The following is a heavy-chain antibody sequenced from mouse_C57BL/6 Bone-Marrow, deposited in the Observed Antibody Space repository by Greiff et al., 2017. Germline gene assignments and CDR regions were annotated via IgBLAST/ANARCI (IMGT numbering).Heavy chain of an antibody. CDR3: AGYRFGWLQWYFDV. Sequence: VQLQQSVAELVRPGASVKLSCTASGFNIKNTCMHWVKQRPEQGLEWIGRIDPANGNTKYAPKFQGKATITADTSSNTAYLQLSSLTSEDSAIYYCAGYRFGWLQWYFDVWGTGTTVTVSS. CDR1: GFNIKNTC. V-gene: IGHV14-3*01. D-gene: IGHD2-3*01. CDR2: IDPANGNT. J-gene: IGHJ1*03.